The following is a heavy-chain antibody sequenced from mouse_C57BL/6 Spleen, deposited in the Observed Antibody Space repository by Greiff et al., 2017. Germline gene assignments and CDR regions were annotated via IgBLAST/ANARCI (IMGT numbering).Heavy chain of an antibody. J-gene: IGHJ1*03. CDR2: IRSKSSNYAT. CDR3: VRERWLLPYWYFDV. Sequence: DVKLVESGGGLVQPKGSLKLSCAASGFTFNTYAMHWVRQAPGKGLEWVARIRSKSSNYATYYADSVKDRFTISRDDSQSMLYLQMNNLKTEDTAMYYCVRERWLLPYWYFDVWGTGTTVTVSS. CDR1: GFTFNTYA. D-gene: IGHD2-3*01. V-gene: IGHV10-3*01.